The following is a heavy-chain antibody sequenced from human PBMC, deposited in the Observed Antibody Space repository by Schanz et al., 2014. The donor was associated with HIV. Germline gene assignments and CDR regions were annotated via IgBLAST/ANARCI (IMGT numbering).Heavy chain of an antibody. V-gene: IGHV3-48*03. D-gene: IGHD3-3*01. J-gene: IGHJ6*02. Sequence: VQLVESGGGVVQPGRSLRLSCEASGFTFSSYAMHWVRQAPGRGLEWVSYISGSGNTIYYADSVKGRFTISRDNAKNSLSLQMNSLRAEDTAVYYCARPDYDFWVDVWGQGTTVIVSS. CDR2: ISGSGNTI. CDR1: GFTFSSYA. CDR3: ARPDYDFWVDV.